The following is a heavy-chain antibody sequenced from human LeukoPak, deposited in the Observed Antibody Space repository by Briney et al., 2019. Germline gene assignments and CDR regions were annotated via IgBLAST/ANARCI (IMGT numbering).Heavy chain of an antibody. V-gene: IGHV3-7*04. CDR3: ARGIDEWLYLNY. D-gene: IGHD3-3*01. Sequence: GGSLRLSCAASGFTFSNYWMSWVRQAPGKGLEWVANIKQDGSEEVYVDSLKGRFTISRDNAKNSLFLQMNTLRAEDTAVYYCARGIDEWLYLNYWGQGALVTVSS. J-gene: IGHJ4*02. CDR2: IKQDGSEE. CDR1: GFTFSNYW.